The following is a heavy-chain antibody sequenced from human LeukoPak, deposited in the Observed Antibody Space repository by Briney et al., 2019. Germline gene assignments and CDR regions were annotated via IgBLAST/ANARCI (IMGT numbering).Heavy chain of an antibody. Sequence: PGGSLRLSCAASGFIFSTYAMNWVRQAPGKGLEWVSAISGRGDSTYYADSVKGRFTISRDNFKNMLYLQMSSLSAEDTAVYYCAQQVGYCSSGSCYFTYWGQGTLVTVSS. D-gene: IGHD2-15*01. CDR3: AQQVGYCSSGSCYFTY. CDR1: GFIFSTYA. CDR2: ISGRGDST. V-gene: IGHV3-23*01. J-gene: IGHJ1*01.